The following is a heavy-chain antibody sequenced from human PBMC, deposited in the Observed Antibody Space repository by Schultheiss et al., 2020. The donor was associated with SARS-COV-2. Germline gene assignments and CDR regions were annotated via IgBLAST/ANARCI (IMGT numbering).Heavy chain of an antibody. CDR2: ISYDGSNK. CDR3: ARNRIAASGGDPMRYYYYYMDV. Sequence: GGSLRLSCAASGFTFSSYAMHWVRQAPGKGLEWVAVISYDGSNKYYADSVKGRFTISRDNAKNSLYLQMNSLRAEDTAVYYCARNRIAASGGDPMRYYYYYMDVWGKGTTVTVSS. V-gene: IGHV3-30*07. J-gene: IGHJ6*03. CDR1: GFTFSSYA. D-gene: IGHD6-6*01.